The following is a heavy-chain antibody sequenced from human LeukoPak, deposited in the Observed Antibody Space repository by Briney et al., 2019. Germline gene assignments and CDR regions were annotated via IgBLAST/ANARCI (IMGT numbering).Heavy chain of an antibody. J-gene: IGHJ4*02. Sequence: ASVKVSCKASGGTFSSYAISWVRQAPGQGLEWMGGIIPIFGTANYAQKLQGRVTMTTDTSTSTAYMELRSLRSDDTAVYYCARRKKIAARPPYYFDYWGQGTLVTVSS. CDR3: ARRKKIAARPPYYFDY. CDR1: GGTFSSYA. V-gene: IGHV1-69*05. D-gene: IGHD6-6*01. CDR2: IIPIFGTA.